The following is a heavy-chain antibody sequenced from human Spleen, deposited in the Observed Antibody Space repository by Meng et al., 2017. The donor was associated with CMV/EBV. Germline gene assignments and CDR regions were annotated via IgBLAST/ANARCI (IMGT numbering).Heavy chain of an antibody. CDR2: LYTDGKT. J-gene: IGHJ6*02. CDR3: ARVFHIMRFSYGMDV. V-gene: IGHV3-53*05. Sequence: GESLKISCAASGFSVSKRVMTWVRQAPGKGPEWVSVLYTDGKTNHADSVKGRFTMTRDTSTSTVYMELSSLRSEDTAVYYCARVFHIMRFSYGMDVWGQGTTVTVSS. D-gene: IGHD3-16*01. CDR1: GFSVSKRV.